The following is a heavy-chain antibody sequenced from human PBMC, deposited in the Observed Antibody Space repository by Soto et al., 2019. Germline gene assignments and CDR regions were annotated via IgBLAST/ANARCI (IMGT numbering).Heavy chain of an antibody. V-gene: IGHV1-46*03. J-gene: IGHJ3*01. CDR3: ARVSQWADAFDL. D-gene: IGHD1-26*01. Sequence: QVQLVQSGAEVKKPGASVRVSCKASGYTFTTYFMHWVRQAPGQGLEWMGIINPSGGSTTYALTFQGRVTLTRDTSTNTIYMELSSLRSEDTAVYYCARVSQWADAFDLWGLGTMVTVSS. CDR2: INPSGGST. CDR1: GYTFTTYF.